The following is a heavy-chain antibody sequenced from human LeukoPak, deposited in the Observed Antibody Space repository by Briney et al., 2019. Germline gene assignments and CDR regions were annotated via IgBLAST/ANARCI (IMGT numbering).Heavy chain of an antibody. CDR3: AKGSANARPYYFDY. CDR2: LGGSDSST. Sequence: GGSLRLSCAASGFTFRSYAMSWVRQAPGKGLEWVSTLGGSDSSTYYADSVKGRFIISRDISKNTLYLQMNSLRAEDTAIYHCAKGSANARPYYFDYWGQGILVTVSS. J-gene: IGHJ4*02. D-gene: IGHD2-15*01. V-gene: IGHV3-23*01. CDR1: GFTFRSYA.